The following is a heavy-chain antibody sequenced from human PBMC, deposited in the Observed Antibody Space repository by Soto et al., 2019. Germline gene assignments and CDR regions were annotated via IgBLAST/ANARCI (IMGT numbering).Heavy chain of an antibody. J-gene: IGHJ6*03. Sequence: GESLKISCAASGFTFSSYAMSWVRQAPGKGLEWVSAISGSGGSTYYADSVEGRFTISRDNSKNTLYLQMNSLRAEDTAVYYCAKGVWPHLYYYYYMDVWGKGTTVTVSS. V-gene: IGHV3-23*01. CDR2: ISGSGGST. D-gene: IGHD3-16*01. CDR1: GFTFSSYA. CDR3: AKGVWPHLYYYYYMDV.